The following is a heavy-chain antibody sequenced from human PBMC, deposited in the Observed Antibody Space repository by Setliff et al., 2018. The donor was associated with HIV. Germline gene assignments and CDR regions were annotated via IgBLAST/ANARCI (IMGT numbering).Heavy chain of an antibody. CDR3: AITGHRQLRGYMDV. J-gene: IGHJ6*03. V-gene: IGHV4-4*07. Sequence: SETLSLTCYVTDDPISSYYWSWVRQPAGKGLEWIGRLYVSGDTNYNPSLKSRVTMSLDTSKKHFSLNLKSVTAADTAVYYCAITGHRQLRGYMDVGGKETTVTV. D-gene: IGHD1-1*01. CDR2: LYVSGDT. CDR1: DDPISSYY.